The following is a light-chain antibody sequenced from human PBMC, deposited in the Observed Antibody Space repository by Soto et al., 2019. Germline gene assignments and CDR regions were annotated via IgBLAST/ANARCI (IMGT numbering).Light chain of an antibody. Sequence: QSVLTQPRSVSGSPGQSVTISCTGTSSDVSGYNYVSWYQQHPGKAPKLMIYDVSKRPSGVPDRFSGSKSGNTASLTISGLQAQDEADYYCCSYAGSYTYVFGTGTKGTVL. CDR3: CSYAGSYTYV. CDR2: DVS. CDR1: SSDVSGYNY. V-gene: IGLV2-11*01. J-gene: IGLJ1*01.